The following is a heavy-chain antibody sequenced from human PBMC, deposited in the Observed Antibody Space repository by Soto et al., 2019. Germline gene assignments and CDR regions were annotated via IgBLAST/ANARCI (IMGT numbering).Heavy chain of an antibody. V-gene: IGHV3-7*01. Sequence: GAVRRSCAACVCTFCSYWLCWVRQAPGKGLAWVATIKQAGSEQYYVDSVKGRVTIFRDNAKNSLYLQLNILGAAGTAVYYCAREGYSSSFFSTRYYYYYMDVWGKGTTDTVSS. CDR1: VCTFCSYW. CDR3: AREGYSSSFFSTRYYYYYMDV. D-gene: IGHD6-6*01. CDR2: IKQAGSEQ. J-gene: IGHJ6*03.